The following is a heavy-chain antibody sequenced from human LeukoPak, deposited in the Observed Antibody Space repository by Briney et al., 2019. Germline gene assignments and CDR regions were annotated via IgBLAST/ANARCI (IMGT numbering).Heavy chain of an antibody. Sequence: ASVKVSCKASGGTFSGYAISWVRQAPGQGLEWMGGIIPIFGTANYAQKFQGRVTITTDESTSTAYMELSSLRSEDTAVYYCARDSGSPGAFDIWGQGTMVTVSS. CDR1: GGTFSGYA. D-gene: IGHD1-26*01. J-gene: IGHJ3*02. CDR3: ARDSGSPGAFDI. V-gene: IGHV1-69*05. CDR2: IIPIFGTA.